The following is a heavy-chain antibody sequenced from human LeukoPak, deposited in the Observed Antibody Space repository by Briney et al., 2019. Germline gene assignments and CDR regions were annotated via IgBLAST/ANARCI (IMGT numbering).Heavy chain of an antibody. D-gene: IGHD6-19*01. Sequence: GGSLRLSCAASGFTFSNYAMSWVRQAPGKGLEWVSAIGDRGGATNCADSVKGRFTISRDNSKNTLYLQMNSLRAEDTAVYYCAKDSPSIAVAGNFDYWGQGTLVTVSS. V-gene: IGHV3-23*01. CDR1: GFTFSNYA. J-gene: IGHJ4*02. CDR2: IGDRGGAT. CDR3: AKDSPSIAVAGNFDY.